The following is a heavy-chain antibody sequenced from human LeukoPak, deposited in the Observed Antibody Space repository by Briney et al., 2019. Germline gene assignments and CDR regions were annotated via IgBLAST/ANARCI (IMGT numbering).Heavy chain of an antibody. J-gene: IGHJ4*02. CDR2: IYTSGNT. CDR1: GGSISTDLYY. D-gene: IGHD1-26*01. V-gene: IGHV4-61*02. Sequence: PSETLSLTCTVSGGSISTDLYYWTWIRQPAGKGLEWIGRIYTSGNTNYNPSLKSRVAMSVDTSKNQFSLRVRAVTAADTAVYYCARSGGSGTYYDGTFDYWGQGALVTVSS. CDR3: ARSGGSGTYYDGTFDY.